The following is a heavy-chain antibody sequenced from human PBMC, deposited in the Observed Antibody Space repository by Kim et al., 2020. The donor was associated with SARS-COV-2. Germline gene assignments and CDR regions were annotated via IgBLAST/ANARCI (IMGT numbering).Heavy chain of an antibody. CDR2: IYYSGST. Sequence: SETLSLTCTVSGGSISSYYWSWIRQPPGKGLEWIGYIYYSGSTNYNPSLKSRVTISVDTSKNQFSLKLSSVTAADTAVYYCARAPCGGDCYYKANWFDPWGQGTLVTVSS. J-gene: IGHJ5*02. D-gene: IGHD2-21*02. V-gene: IGHV4-59*01. CDR1: GGSISSYY. CDR3: ARAPCGGDCYYKANWFDP.